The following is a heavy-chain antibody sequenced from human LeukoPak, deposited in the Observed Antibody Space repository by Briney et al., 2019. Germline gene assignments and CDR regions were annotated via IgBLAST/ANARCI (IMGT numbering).Heavy chain of an antibody. CDR2: IYYSGST. J-gene: IGHJ5*02. V-gene: IGHV4-39*02. CDR1: GGSISSSSYY. D-gene: IGHD1/OR15-1a*01. Sequence: ETSETLSLTCTVSGGSISSSSYYWGWIRQPPGKGLEWTGSIYYSGSTYYNPSLKSRVTISVDTSKNQFSLKLSSVTAADTAVYYCARDLGLEQETDFGWFDPWGQGTLVTVSS. CDR3: ARDLGLEQETDFGWFDP.